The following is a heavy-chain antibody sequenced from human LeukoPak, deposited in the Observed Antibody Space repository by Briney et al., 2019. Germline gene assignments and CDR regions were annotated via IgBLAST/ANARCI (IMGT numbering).Heavy chain of an antibody. CDR3: AKSSVVPAANPYYFDY. D-gene: IGHD2-2*01. V-gene: IGHV3-23*01. CDR2: ISGSGGST. J-gene: IGHJ4*02. Sequence: GGSLRLSCAASGFTFSSYAMSWVRQAPGKGLERVSAISGSGGSTYYADSVKGRFTISRDNSKNTLYLQMNSLRAEDTAVYYCAKSSVVPAANPYYFDYWGQGTLVTVSS. CDR1: GFTFSSYA.